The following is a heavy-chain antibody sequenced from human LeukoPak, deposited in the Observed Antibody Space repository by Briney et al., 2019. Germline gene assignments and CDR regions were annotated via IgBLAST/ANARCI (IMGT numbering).Heavy chain of an antibody. J-gene: IGHJ3*02. Sequence: GGSLRLSCAASGFTFSSYGMHWVRQAPGKGLEWVAVISYDGSNKYYADSVKGRFTISRDNSKNTLYLQMNSLRAEDTAVYYCAEDLSVVLAVAGTGTFDIWGQGTMVTVSS. CDR3: AEDLSVVLAVAGTGTFDI. D-gene: IGHD6-19*01. CDR1: GFTFSSYG. CDR2: ISYDGSNK. V-gene: IGHV3-30*18.